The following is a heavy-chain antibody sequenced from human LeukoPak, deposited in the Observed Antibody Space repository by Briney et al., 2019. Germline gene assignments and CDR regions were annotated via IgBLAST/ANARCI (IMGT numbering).Heavy chain of an antibody. CDR2: IKQDGSEK. Sequence: PGGSLRLSCAASGFTFSSYGMHWVRQAPGKGLEWVANIKQDGSEKYYVDSVKGRFTISRDNAKNSLYLQMNSLRAEDTAVYYCARALTWSWYFDLWGRGTLVTVSS. CDR1: GFTFSSYG. V-gene: IGHV3-7*04. J-gene: IGHJ2*01. CDR3: ARALTWSWYFDL. D-gene: IGHD2-8*02.